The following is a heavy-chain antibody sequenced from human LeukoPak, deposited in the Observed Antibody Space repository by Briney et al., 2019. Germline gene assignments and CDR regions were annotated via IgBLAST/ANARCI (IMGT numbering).Heavy chain of an antibody. CDR2: IYYTGIT. V-gene: IGHV4-59*01. J-gene: IGHJ4*02. CDR3: AATDYFDSSGYRSDY. Sequence: SETLSLTCAVSGDSISTYYWNWIRQPPGKGLEWIGYIYYTGITNYNPSLKSRVTISVDTSKNQFSLKLSSVTAADTAVYYCAATDYFDSSGYRSDYWGQGTLVTVSS. CDR1: GDSISTYY. D-gene: IGHD3-22*01.